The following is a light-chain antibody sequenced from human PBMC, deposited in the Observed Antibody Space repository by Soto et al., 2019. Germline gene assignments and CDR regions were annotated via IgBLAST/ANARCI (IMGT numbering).Light chain of an antibody. Sequence: EIVLTQSPATLSLSPGERATLSCRVSQSISTYLAWYQQKPGQAPRLLIYDGSNRATGTPARFSGNGYGTDFTLTVSSLEPEDFAVYYCQQRTDWLWTVGQGIKVQLK. CDR3: QQRTDWLWT. J-gene: IGKJ1*01. V-gene: IGKV3-11*01. CDR2: DGS. CDR1: QSISTY.